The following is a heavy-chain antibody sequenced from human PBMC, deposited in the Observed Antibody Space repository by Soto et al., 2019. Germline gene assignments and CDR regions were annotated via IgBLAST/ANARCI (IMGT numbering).Heavy chain of an antibody. V-gene: IGHV1-8*01. CDR1: GYTFTSYD. CDR3: ASLPTRKLLSFDY. J-gene: IGHJ4*02. D-gene: IGHD1-26*01. CDR2: MNPSGGST. Sequence: ASVKVSCKASGYTFTSYDINWVRQATGQGLEWMGWMNPSGGSTSYAQKFQGRVTMTRDTSTSTVYMELSSLRSEDTAVYYCASLPTRKLLSFDYWGQGTLVTVSS.